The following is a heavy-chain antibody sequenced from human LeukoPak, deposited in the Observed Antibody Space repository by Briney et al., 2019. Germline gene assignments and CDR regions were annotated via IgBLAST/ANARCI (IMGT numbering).Heavy chain of an antibody. CDR3: AREDPQTTVPEGMDV. CDR1: GGSISTYY. Sequence: SETLSLTCSVSGGSISTYYWSWIRQLPGKGLEWIGYIYYTGTTNYYPSLRSRVTISVDTSKNQFSLRLSSVPAADTAVYYCAREDPQTTVPEGMDVWGHGNTVSASS. V-gene: IGHV4-59*01. CDR2: IYYTGTT. D-gene: IGHD4-17*01. J-gene: IGHJ6*02.